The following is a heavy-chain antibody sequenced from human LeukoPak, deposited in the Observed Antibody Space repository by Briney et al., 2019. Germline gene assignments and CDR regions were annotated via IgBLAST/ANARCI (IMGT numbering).Heavy chain of an antibody. CDR2: INPNSGGT. D-gene: IGHD3-10*01. CDR3: ASIENYYGSGSYGSVDY. Sequence: ASVKVSCKASGYTFTGYYMHWVRQAPGQGLEWMGWINPNSGGTNYAQKFQGRVTMTRDTSISTAYMELSRLRSDDTAVYYCASIENYYGSGSYGSVDYWGQGTLVTVSS. J-gene: IGHJ4*02. CDR1: GYTFTGYY. V-gene: IGHV1-2*02.